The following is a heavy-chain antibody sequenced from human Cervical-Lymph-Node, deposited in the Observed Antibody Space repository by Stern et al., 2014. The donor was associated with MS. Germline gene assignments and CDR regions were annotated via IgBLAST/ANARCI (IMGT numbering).Heavy chain of an antibody. J-gene: IGHJ4*02. CDR1: GFTFSGSA. CDR2: IRTKANNYAT. CDR3: TRSRDGSLGY. V-gene: IGHV3-73*01. Sequence: EVQLLESGGGLVQPGGSLKLSCAASGFTFSGSAMHWVRQASGKGLEWVGRIRTKANNYATLYPASVKGRFTISRDDSRNTTYLHMDSLNTEDTAVYYCTRSRDGSLGYWGQGTLVTVSS.